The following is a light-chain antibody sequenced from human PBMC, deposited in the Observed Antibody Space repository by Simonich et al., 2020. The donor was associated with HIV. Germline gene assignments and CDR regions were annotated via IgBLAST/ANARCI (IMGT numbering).Light chain of an antibody. Sequence: SYVLTQPPSVSVAPGKTASITCGGNKIGSTSFHWYKQRPGQAPVLVIYDDNDRPSGIPERFAGSKSGNTATLTISRVEAGDEADYYCQVWDRSSDHWVFGGGTKLTVL. CDR2: DDN. CDR1: KIGSTS. V-gene: IGLV3-21*04. CDR3: QVWDRSSDHWV. J-gene: IGLJ3*02.